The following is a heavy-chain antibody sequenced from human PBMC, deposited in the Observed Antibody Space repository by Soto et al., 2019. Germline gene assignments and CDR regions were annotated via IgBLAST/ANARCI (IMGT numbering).Heavy chain of an antibody. Sequence: ASVKVSCKASGYTFTGYYMHWVRQAPGQGLEWMGWINPNSGGTNYAQKFQGRVTMTRDTSISTAYMELSRLRSDDTAVYYCARVLRASEQWLVRWAFDYWGQGTLVTVSS. CDR1: GYTFTGYY. J-gene: IGHJ4*02. CDR3: ARVLRASEQWLVRWAFDY. D-gene: IGHD6-19*01. V-gene: IGHV1-2*02. CDR2: INPNSGGT.